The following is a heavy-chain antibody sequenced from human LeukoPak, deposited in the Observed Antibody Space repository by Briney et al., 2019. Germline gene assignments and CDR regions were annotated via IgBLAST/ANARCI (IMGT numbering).Heavy chain of an antibody. J-gene: IGHJ4*02. V-gene: IGHV3-48*01. D-gene: IGHD1-26*01. CDR2: ITSNSNTI. CDR3: AKGLREGDH. CDR1: GFTFSTYS. Sequence: PGGSLRLSCAASGFTFSTYSMNWVRQAPGKGLEWVSSITSNSNTIYYGDSVKGRFTISRDNARNSLYLQTNSLRAEDTAVYYCAKGLREGDHWGQGTLVAVSS.